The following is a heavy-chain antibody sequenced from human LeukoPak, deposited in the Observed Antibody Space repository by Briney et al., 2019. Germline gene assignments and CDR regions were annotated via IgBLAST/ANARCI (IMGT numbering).Heavy chain of an antibody. CDR2: ISSSGSTI. CDR1: GFTFSSYE. J-gene: IGHJ6*03. D-gene: IGHD6-13*01. CDR3: ARGGSSSSGGNYYYYYMDV. V-gene: IGHV3-48*03. Sequence: GGSLRLSCAASGFTFSSYEMNWVRQAPGKGLEWVSYISSSGSTIYYADSVKGRFTISRDNSKNTLYLQMNSLRAEDTAVYYCARGGSSSSGGNYYYYYMDVWGKGTTVTISS.